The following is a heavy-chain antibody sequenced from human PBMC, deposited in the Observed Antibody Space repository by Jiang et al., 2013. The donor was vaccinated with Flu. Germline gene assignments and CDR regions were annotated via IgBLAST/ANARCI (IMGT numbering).Heavy chain of an antibody. Sequence: GVVQPGGSLRLSCTVSGFIFSNYAMSWVRQAPGKGLEWVSTPNGNGLSTYYADSVKGRFTISRDNSKNTLYLQMNSLRVEDTAVYYCAKQRGWLQAQHYYYGMDVWGQGTTVTVSS. J-gene: IGHJ6*02. V-gene: IGHV3-23*01. CDR2: PNGNGLST. D-gene: IGHD5-24*01. CDR3: AKQRGWLQAQHYYYGMDV. CDR1: GFIFSNYA.